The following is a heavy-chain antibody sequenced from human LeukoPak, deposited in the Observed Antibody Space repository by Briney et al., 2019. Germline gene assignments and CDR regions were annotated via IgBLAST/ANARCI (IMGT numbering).Heavy chain of an antibody. CDR3: ARGRGTIFKTQAFDI. J-gene: IGHJ3*02. D-gene: IGHD3-3*01. Sequence: PGGSLRLSCAASGFTVSSNYMSWVRQAPGKGLEWVSVIYSGGSTYYADSVKGRFTISRDNSKNTLYLQMNSLRAEDTAVYYCARGRGTIFKTQAFDIWGQGTMVTVSS. CDR2: IYSGGST. CDR1: GFTVSSNY. V-gene: IGHV3-53*01.